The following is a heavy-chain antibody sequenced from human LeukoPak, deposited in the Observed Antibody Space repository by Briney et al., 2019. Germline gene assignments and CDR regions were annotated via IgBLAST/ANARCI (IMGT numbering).Heavy chain of an antibody. J-gene: IGHJ4*02. CDR2: ISGSGGST. CDR1: GFTFSSFA. CDR3: AKGLAVAGNGFDY. V-gene: IGHV3-23*01. D-gene: IGHD6-19*01. Sequence: PGGSLRLSCVPSGFTFSSFAMSWVRQAPGKGLEWVSAISGSGGSTFYADSVKGRFTISRDNSKNTLYLQMNSLRAEDTAIYYCAKGLAVAGNGFDYWGQGALVTVSS.